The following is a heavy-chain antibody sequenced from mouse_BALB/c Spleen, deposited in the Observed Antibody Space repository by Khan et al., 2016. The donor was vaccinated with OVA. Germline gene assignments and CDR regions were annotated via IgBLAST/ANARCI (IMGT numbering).Heavy chain of an antibody. V-gene: IGHV3-2*02. CDR1: GYAITSDYA. CDR3: ARSGTISTVVVTDFDF. D-gene: IGHD1-1*01. J-gene: IGHJ2*01. Sequence: EVQLQESGPGLVKPSQSLSLTCTVTGYAITSDYAWNWIRQFPGNKLEWMGYIKYSGSTSYNPSLKSRISITRDTSTNQFFLQLKSVTSEDTATYDCARSGTISTVVVTDFDFWGQGTTLTVSS. CDR2: IKYSGST.